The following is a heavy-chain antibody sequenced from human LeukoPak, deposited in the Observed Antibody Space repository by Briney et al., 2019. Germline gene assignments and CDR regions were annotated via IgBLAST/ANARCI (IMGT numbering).Heavy chain of an antibody. CDR1: GGSISSYY. V-gene: IGHV4-59*01. CDR3: ARSGMGVFDF. CDR2: IYYSGNT. Sequence: PSETLSLTCTVSGGSISSYYWSWIRQPPGKGLEWIGYIYYSGNTNYNPSLKSRVSISRDTSKNQFSLELRSVTAADTAVYYCARSGMGVFDFWGQGTLVTVSS. D-gene: IGHD3-10*01. J-gene: IGHJ4*02.